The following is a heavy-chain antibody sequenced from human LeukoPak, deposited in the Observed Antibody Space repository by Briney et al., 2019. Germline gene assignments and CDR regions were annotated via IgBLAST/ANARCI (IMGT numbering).Heavy chain of an antibody. Sequence: SQTLSLTCAISGDSVSSRSASWNWIRQSPSRGLEWLGRTYSRSKWFNDYAVSVKSRITINPDTSKNQFSLHLTSVTPDDTAVYYCARGTGSLDYWGQGTLVTVSS. J-gene: IGHJ4*02. CDR1: GDSVSSRSAS. D-gene: IGHD1-26*01. V-gene: IGHV6-1*01. CDR2: TYSRSKWFN. CDR3: ARGTGSLDY.